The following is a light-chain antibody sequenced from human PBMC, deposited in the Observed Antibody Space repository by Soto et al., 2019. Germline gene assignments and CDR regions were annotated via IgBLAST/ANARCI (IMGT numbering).Light chain of an antibody. J-gene: IGLJ2*01. V-gene: IGLV1-51*01. CDR3: GAWDNVLSVML. Sequence: QSVLTQPPSVSAATGQNVTISCTGSISNIEINYVSWYQHLPGTAPKLLIFDNFRRPSGIPDRFSGSKSGTSATLDITGRQTGDEAEYYCGAWDNVLSVMLFGGGTKLTVL. CDR1: ISNIEINY. CDR2: DNF.